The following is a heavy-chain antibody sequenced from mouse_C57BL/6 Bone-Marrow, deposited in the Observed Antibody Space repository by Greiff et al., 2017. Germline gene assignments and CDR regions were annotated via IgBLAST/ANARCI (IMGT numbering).Heavy chain of an antibody. CDR3: ARPPGYYGYDGAWFAY. J-gene: IGHJ3*01. CDR2: IHPNSGST. Sequence: QVQLKQPGAELVKPGASVKLSCKASGYTFTSYWMHWVKQRPGQGLEWIGMIHPNSGSTNYNEKFKSKATLTVDKSSSTAYMQLSSLTSEDSAVYYCARPPGYYGYDGAWFAYWGQGTLVTVSA. CDR1: GYTFTSYW. D-gene: IGHD2-2*01. V-gene: IGHV1-64*01.